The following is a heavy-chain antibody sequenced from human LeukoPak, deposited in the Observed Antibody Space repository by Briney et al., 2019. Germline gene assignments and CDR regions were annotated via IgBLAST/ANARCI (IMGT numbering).Heavy chain of an antibody. D-gene: IGHD2-21*02. V-gene: IGHV3-23*01. J-gene: IGHJ4*02. Sequence: GGSLRLSCAASEFTFGNYAMTWVRQTPGKGLEWVSAISGSGTNTYYADSAKGRFSISRDNSKNTLYLQMNSLRAEDTALYYCARTCGGNCYGTLESWGQGTLVTVSS. CDR2: ISGSGTNT. CDR1: EFTFGNYA. CDR3: ARTCGGNCYGTLES.